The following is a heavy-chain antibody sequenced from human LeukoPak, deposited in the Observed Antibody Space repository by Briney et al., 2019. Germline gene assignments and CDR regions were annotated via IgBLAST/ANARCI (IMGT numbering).Heavy chain of an antibody. CDR2: INPNSGGT. Sequence: ASVKVSCKASGYTFTGYYMHWVRQAPGQGLEWMGWINPNSGGTNYAQKFQGRVTMTRDTSISTAYMELSRLRSDDTAVYYCARADIVVVPAAAQRPSYYYYYMDVWGKGTTVTVSS. J-gene: IGHJ6*03. CDR1: GYTFTGYY. D-gene: IGHD2-2*01. V-gene: IGHV1-2*02. CDR3: ARADIVVVPAAAQRPSYYYYYMDV.